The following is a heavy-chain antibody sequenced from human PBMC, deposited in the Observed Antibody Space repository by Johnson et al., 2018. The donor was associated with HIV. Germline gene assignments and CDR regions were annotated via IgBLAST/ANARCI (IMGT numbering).Heavy chain of an antibody. V-gene: IGHV3-66*02. Sequence: VQLVESGGGVVRPGGSLRLSCAASGFTFDDYGMSWVRQAPGKGLEWVSVIYSGGSTYYADSVKGRFTISRDNSKNTLYLQMNSLRAEDTAVYYCARDGESQQLPLGDAFDVWGQGTMVTVSS. CDR1: GFTFDDYG. D-gene: IGHD6-13*01. J-gene: IGHJ3*01. CDR3: ARDGESQQLPLGDAFDV. CDR2: IYSGGST.